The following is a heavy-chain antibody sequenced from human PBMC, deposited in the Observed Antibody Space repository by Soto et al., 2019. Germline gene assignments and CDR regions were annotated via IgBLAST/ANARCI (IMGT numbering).Heavy chain of an antibody. CDR3: TRRGWQSANWFDP. CDR1: GGNFNSFS. D-gene: IGHD6-19*01. J-gene: IGHJ5*02. Sequence: QVQLVQSGAEVKTPGSSVKVSCKASGGNFNSFSIDWVRQAPGQGLEWMGGIIPMSGRPNYAQRFQGRVTFSADKSTNTVYMEVNSLTYEDTAVYYCTRRGWQSANWFDPWGQGTLVTVSS. CDR2: IIPMSGRP. V-gene: IGHV1-69*06.